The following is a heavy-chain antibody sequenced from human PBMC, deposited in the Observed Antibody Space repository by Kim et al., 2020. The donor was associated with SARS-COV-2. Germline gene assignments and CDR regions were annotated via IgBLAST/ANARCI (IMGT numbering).Heavy chain of an antibody. CDR1: GYTFTSYW. J-gene: IGHJ3*02. CDR3: AKTYNSASLAAFYI. V-gene: IGHV5-51*01. D-gene: IGHD3-22*01. Sequence: GESLKISCKASGYTFTSYWVGWVRQMPGKGLEGIGIIYPGDSDTRYSPSFQGQVTISADKSISTAYLQWSSLKASDNARYYCAKTYNSASLAAFYIWGQGTVVSVSS. CDR2: IYPGDSDT.